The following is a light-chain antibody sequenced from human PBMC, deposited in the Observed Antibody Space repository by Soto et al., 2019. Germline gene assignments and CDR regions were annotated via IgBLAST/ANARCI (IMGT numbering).Light chain of an antibody. V-gene: IGLV1-44*01. Sequence: QSVLTQPPSASGTPGQRVTISCSGSSSNVGSNTVNWYQQLPGTAPKHLIYNNNQRPSGVPDRCSGSKSGSSASLAISGLQSEDDADYYCAAWDDSLNGLVFGTGTKVTVL. J-gene: IGLJ1*01. CDR1: SSNVGSNT. CDR3: AAWDDSLNGLV. CDR2: NNN.